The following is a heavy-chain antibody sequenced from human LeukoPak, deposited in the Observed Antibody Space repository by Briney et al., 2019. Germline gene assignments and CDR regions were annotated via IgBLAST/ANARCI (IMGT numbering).Heavy chain of an antibody. CDR3: AGDRALGSGSMDV. Sequence: PSETLSLTCTVSGGSISSSSYYWGWIRQPPGKGLEWIGSIYYSGSTYYNPSLKSRVTISVDTSKYQFSLKLSSVTAADTAVYYCAGDRALGSGSMDVWGKGTTVTVSS. J-gene: IGHJ6*03. D-gene: IGHD3-3*01. CDR2: IYYSGST. V-gene: IGHV4-39*07. CDR1: GGSISSSSYY.